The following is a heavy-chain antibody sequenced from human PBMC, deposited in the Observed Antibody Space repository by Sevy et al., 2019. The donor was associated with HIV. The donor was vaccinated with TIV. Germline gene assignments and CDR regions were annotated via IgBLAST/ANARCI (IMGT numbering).Heavy chain of an antibody. CDR3: ARGSGDY. Sequence: GGSLRLSCAASGFTFSSYWMTWVRQAPGKGLEWVANIKQDGSEKFHVASVKGRFTISRDNAKNSLYLQMNSLRDEDTAVYYCARGSGDYWGQGTLVTVSS. V-gene: IGHV3-7*01. CDR2: IKQDGSEK. CDR1: GFTFSSYW. J-gene: IGHJ4*02.